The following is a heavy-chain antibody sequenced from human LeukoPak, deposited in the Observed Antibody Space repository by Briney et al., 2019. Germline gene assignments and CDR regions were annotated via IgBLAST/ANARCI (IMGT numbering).Heavy chain of an antibody. CDR1: RFTFNTYA. Sequence: GGSLRLSCAASRFTFNTYAMSWVRQAPGKGLEWVSSNSGSGGSTYYADSVEGRFTISRDNSKNTLYLQMKSLRAEDTAVYFCATESGTYSGTCFVYWGQRTLVTVSS. CDR3: ATESGTYSGTCFVY. V-gene: IGHV3-23*01. D-gene: IGHD1-26*01. J-gene: IGHJ4*02. CDR2: NSGSGGST.